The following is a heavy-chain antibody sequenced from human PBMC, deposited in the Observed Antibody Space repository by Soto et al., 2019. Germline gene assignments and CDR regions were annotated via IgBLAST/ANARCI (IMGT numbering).Heavy chain of an antibody. V-gene: IGHV1-24*01. Sequence: SVKVSCKVSGYTLTELSMHWVRQAPGKGLEWMGGFDPEDGETIYAQKFQGRVTMTEDTSTDTAYMELSSLRSEDTAVYYCATDRDCSSTSCYRFDPWGQGTLVTVSS. CDR1: GYTLTELS. CDR2: FDPEDGET. D-gene: IGHD2-2*01. CDR3: ATDRDCSSTSCYRFDP. J-gene: IGHJ5*02.